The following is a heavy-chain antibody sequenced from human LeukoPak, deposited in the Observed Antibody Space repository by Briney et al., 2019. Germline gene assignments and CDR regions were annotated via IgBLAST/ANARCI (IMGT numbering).Heavy chain of an antibody. J-gene: IGHJ2*01. Sequence: SETLSLTCTVSGGSISSGGYYWSWIRQHPGKGLEWIGYIYYSGSTYYNPSLKSRVTISVDTSKNQFSLKLSSVTAADTAVYYCARVRAPPELYPPKHRPYWYFDLWGRGTLVTVSS. CDR3: ARVRAPPELYPPKHRPYWYFDL. D-gene: IGHD2-8*01. CDR1: GGSISSGGYY. V-gene: IGHV4-31*03. CDR2: IYYSGST.